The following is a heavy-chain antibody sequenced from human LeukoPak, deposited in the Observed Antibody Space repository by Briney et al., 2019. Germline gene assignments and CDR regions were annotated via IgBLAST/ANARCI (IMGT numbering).Heavy chain of an antibody. D-gene: IGHD6-6*01. CDR1: GGSISSYY. CDR2: IYYSGST. CDR3: ARDSSSNYYYYMDV. J-gene: IGHJ6*03. V-gene: IGHV4-59*01. Sequence: SETLSLTCTVPGGSISSYYWSWIRQPPGTGLEWIGYIYYSGSTNYNPSLKSRVTISVDTSKNQFSLKLSSVTAADTAVYYCARDSSSNYYYYMDVWGKGTTVTVSS.